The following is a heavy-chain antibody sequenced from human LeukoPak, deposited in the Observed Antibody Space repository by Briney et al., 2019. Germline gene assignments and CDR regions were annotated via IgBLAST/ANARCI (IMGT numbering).Heavy chain of an antibody. J-gene: IGHJ4*02. CDR2: ISYDGSNK. Sequence: GGSLRLSCAASGFTFSSYGMHWVRQAPGKGLEWVAFISYDGSNKYYADSVKGRFTISRDNSKNTLYLQMNSLRAEDTAVYYCAKDQPRYYGSGSFWSSWGQGTLVTVSS. D-gene: IGHD3-10*01. CDR3: AKDQPRYYGSGSFWSS. V-gene: IGHV3-30*18. CDR1: GFTFSSYG.